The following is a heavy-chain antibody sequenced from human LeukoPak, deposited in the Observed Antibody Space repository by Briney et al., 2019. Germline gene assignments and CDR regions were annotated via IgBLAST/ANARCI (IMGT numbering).Heavy chain of an antibody. V-gene: IGHV3-21*04. CDR3: AGAASGYPTIDY. D-gene: IGHD3-3*01. CDR1: GFTFSSYS. CDR2: ISSSSSNI. Sequence: GGSLRLSCTASGFTFSSYSMNWVRQAPGKGLEWVSYISSSSSNIFYADSFKGRFTISRDNAQNSLYLQMNSLRAEDTAVYYCAGAASGYPTIDYWGQGTLVTVSS. J-gene: IGHJ4*02.